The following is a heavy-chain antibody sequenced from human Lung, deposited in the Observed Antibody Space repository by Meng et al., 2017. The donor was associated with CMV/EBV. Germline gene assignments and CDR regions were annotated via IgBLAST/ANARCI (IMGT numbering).Heavy chain of an antibody. D-gene: IGHD5-18*01. J-gene: IGHJ4*02. Sequence: LSCAASGFTFSSYAMHWVRQAPGKGLEWVAVISYDGSKKYYADSVKGRFTIYRDNSKKTLDLQMKSLRVEDTAVYYCARGYNYALDYWGQGTLVTVSS. CDR1: GFTFSSYA. CDR3: ARGYNYALDY. V-gene: IGHV3-30*04. CDR2: ISYDGSKK.